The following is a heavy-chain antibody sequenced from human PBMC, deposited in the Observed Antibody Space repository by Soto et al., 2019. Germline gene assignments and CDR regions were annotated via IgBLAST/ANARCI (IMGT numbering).Heavy chain of an antibody. CDR1: GGSFSGYY. CDR2: INNSGST. J-gene: IGHJ4*02. Sequence: QVQLQQWGAGLLKPSETLSLTCAVYGGSFSGYYWSWIRQPPGKGLEWIGEINNSGSTNYNPSLKSRVTMSVDTSKNQFSLKLSSVTAADTAVYYCASRLVYWGQGTLVTVSS. CDR3: ASRLVY. V-gene: IGHV4-34*01.